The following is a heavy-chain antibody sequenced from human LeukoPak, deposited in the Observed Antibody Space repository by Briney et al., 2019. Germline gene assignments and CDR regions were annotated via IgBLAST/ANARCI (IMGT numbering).Heavy chain of an antibody. CDR2: INVDSGNT. CDR3: AVGDYYYDTRFDY. V-gene: IGHV1-3*03. J-gene: IGHJ4*02. D-gene: IGHD3-22*01. CDR1: GGTFSSYA. Sequence: ASVKVSCKASGGTFSSYAMHWVRQAPGQRLEWMAWINVDSGNTKYSQEFQGRVTITRDTSASTAYMELSSLRSEDMAVYYCAVGDYYYDTRFDYWGQGTLVTVSS.